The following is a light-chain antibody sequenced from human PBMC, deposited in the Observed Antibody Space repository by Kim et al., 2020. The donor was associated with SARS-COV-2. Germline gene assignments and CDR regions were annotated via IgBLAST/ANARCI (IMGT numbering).Light chain of an antibody. CDR2: DNN. V-gene: IGLV1-51*01. CDR3: ATWDSSLSVGV. J-gene: IGLJ3*02. Sequence: QSVLTQPPSVSAAPGQKVTISCSGSRSNIGSNPVSWYQQFPGTAPKLITYDNNKRPSGTPDRFSSSKSGTSATLGITGLRTGDEADYYCATWDSSLSVGVFGGGTKVTVL. CDR1: RSNIGSNP.